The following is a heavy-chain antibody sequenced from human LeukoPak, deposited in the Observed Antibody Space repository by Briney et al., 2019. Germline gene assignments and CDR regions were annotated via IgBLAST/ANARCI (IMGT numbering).Heavy chain of an antibody. D-gene: IGHD4-17*01. V-gene: IGHV4-4*07. J-gene: IGHJ4*02. CDR3: ARGPNEGDYAFDY. CDR1: GGSISSYY. CDR2: IYTSGST. Sequence: SETLSLTCTVSGGSISSYYGSWIRQPAGKGLEWIGRIYTSGSTNYNPSLKSRVTMSVDTSKNQFSLKLSSVTAADTAVYYCARGPNEGDYAFDYWGQGTLVTVSS.